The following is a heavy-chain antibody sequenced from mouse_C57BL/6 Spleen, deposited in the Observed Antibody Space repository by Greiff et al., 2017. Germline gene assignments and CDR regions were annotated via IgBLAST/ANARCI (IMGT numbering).Heavy chain of an antibody. CDR3: ARGGSSFPYWYFDV. CDR2: IDPSDSET. CDR1: GYTFTSYW. Sequence: QVQLQQPGAELVRPGSSVKLSCKASGYTFTSYWMHWVKQRPIQGLEWIGNIDPSDSETHYNQKFKDKATLTVDKSSSTAYMQLISLTSEDSAVYYCARGGSSFPYWYFDVWGTGTTVTVSS. D-gene: IGHD1-1*01. V-gene: IGHV1-52*01. J-gene: IGHJ1*03.